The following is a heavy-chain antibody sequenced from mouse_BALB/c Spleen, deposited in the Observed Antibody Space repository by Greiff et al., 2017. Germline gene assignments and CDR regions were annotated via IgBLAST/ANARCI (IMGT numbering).Heavy chain of an antibody. CDR3: ARGTGNGY. J-gene: IGHJ2*01. D-gene: IGHD4-1*01. CDR2: ISSGGSYT. CDR1: GFTFSSYG. V-gene: IGHV5-6*01. Sequence: EVQVVESGGDLVKPGGSLKLSCAASGFTFSSYGMSWVRQTPDKGLEWVATISSGGSYTYYPDSVKGRFTISRDNAKNTLYLQMSSLKSEDTAMYYCARGTGNGYWGQGTTLTVSS.